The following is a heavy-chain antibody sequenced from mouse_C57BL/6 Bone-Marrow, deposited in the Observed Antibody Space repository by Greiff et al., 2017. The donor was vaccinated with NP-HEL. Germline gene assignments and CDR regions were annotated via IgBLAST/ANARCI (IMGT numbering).Heavy chain of an antibody. Sequence: QVQLQQPGAELVRPGTSVKLSCKASGYTFTSYWMHWVKQRPGQGLEWIGVIDPSDSYTNYNQKFKGKATLTVDPSSSTAYMPLSSLTSEDSAVYYCAREGLPSYWYFDVWGTGTTVTVSS. CDR3: AREGLPSYWYFDV. J-gene: IGHJ1*03. CDR1: GYTFTSYW. D-gene: IGHD2-2*01. V-gene: IGHV1-59*01. CDR2: IDPSDSYT.